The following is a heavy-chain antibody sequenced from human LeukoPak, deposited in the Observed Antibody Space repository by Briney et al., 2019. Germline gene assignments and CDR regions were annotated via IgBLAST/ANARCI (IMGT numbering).Heavy chain of an antibody. CDR2: IYYSGST. D-gene: IGHD3-22*01. J-gene: IGHJ4*02. Sequence: SETLSLTCTVSGGSISSYYWSWIRQPPGKGLEWIGYIYYSGSTNYNPSLKSRVTISVDTSKNHFSLKLSSVTAADTAVYYCARGRYYYDSSGYYRDDYFDYWGQGTLVTVSS. CDR1: GGSISSYY. V-gene: IGHV4-59*01. CDR3: ARGRYYYDSSGYYRDDYFDY.